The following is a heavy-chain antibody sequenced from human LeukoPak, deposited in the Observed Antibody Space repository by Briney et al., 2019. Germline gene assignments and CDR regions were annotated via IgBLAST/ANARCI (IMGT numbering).Heavy chain of an antibody. CDR3: ARDGDYGDYVFDFDY. D-gene: IGHD4-17*01. J-gene: IGHJ4*02. CDR1: GFTFNIYE. CDR2: ISSSGSTI. V-gene: IGHV3-48*03. Sequence: PGGSLRLSCAASGFTFNIYEMNWVRQAPGKGLEWVSYISSSGSTIYYADSVKGRFTISRDNAKNSLYLQMNSLRAEDTAVYYCARDGDYGDYVFDFDYWGQGTLVTVSS.